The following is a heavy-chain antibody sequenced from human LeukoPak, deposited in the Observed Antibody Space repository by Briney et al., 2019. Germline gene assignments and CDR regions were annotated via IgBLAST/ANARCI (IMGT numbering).Heavy chain of an antibody. J-gene: IGHJ4*02. CDR3: AKAPTVTTGMDY. Sequence: AGGSLRLSCAASGFTFSSYAMSWVRQAPGRGLEWVSAISGSGGSTYYADSVKGRFTISRDNSKNTLYLQMNSLRAEDTAVYYCAKAPTVTTGMDYWGQGTLVTVSS. CDR2: ISGSGGST. V-gene: IGHV3-23*01. D-gene: IGHD4-17*01. CDR1: GFTFSSYA.